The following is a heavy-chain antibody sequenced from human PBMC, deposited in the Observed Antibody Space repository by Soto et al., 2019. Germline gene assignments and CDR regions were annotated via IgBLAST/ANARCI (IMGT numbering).Heavy chain of an antibody. CDR2: IIPIFGTA. D-gene: IGHD6-19*01. J-gene: IGHJ4*02. Sequence: QVQLVQSGAEVKKPGSSVKVCCKASGGTFSSYAISWVRQAPGQGLEWMGGIIPIFGTANYAQKFQGRVRITADESTSTAYMELSSLRYEDTAVYYCAREEQWLGRGKVFDYWGQGTLVTVSS. CDR1: GGTFSSYA. CDR3: AREEQWLGRGKVFDY. V-gene: IGHV1-69*01.